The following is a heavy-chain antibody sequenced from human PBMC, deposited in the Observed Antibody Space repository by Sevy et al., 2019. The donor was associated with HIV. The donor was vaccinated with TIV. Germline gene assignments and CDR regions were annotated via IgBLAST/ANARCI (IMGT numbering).Heavy chain of an antibody. Sequence: GGSLRLSCAASGFTFSKYSMSWVRQPPGKGLEWVSTLSFGCGEINYEDSVKGRFIISRDNSKGSVYLQMNNLRPEDTAVYYCAREGCTKPHDYWGQGTLVTVSS. CDR1: GFTFSKYS. D-gene: IGHD2-8*01. CDR2: LSFGCGEI. V-gene: IGHV3-23*01. J-gene: IGHJ4*02. CDR3: AREGCTKPHDY.